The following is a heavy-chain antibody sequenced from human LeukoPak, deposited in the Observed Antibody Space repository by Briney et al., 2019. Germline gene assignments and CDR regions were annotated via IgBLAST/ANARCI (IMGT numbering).Heavy chain of an antibody. J-gene: IGHJ4*02. CDR2: TYYSGST. CDR1: GGSISSYY. D-gene: IGHD6-19*01. CDR3: ARSSGWFTYFDY. V-gene: IGHV4-59*08. Sequence: PSETLSLTCTVSGGSISSYYWSWIRQPPGKGLEWIGYTYYSGSTNYNPSLKSRVTISVDTSKNQFSLKLSSVTAADTAVYYCARSSGWFTYFDYWGQGTLVTVSS.